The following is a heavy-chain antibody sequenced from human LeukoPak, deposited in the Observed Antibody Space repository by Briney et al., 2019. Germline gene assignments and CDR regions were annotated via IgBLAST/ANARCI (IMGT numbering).Heavy chain of an antibody. Sequence: GASVKVSCKASGVTFSSYAISWVRQAPGQGLEWMGRIIPIFGIANYAQKLQGRVTITADKSTSTAYVELSSLRSEDTAVYYCAGGPVDGYNSYFDYWGQGTLVTVSS. CDR1: GVTFSSYA. CDR2: IIPIFGIA. D-gene: IGHD5-24*01. J-gene: IGHJ4*02. V-gene: IGHV1-69*04. CDR3: AGGPVDGYNSYFDY.